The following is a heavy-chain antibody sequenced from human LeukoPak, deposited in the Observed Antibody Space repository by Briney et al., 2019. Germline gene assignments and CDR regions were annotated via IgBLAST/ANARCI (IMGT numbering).Heavy chain of an antibody. J-gene: IGHJ3*01. Sequence: ASVTVSRKPSGYTFTGYYMQWVRQAPGQGLEWMGWIKPNSGGANFEQMFLGRVTITRDTAHRTGYMGVGRLRSVGTRGYYRARDRADCDGDCYQEDLYVFYVWGQGTMVTVS. V-gene: IGHV1-2*02. CDR3: ARDRADCDGDCYQEDLYVFYV. CDR1: GYTFTGYY. CDR2: IKPNSGGA. D-gene: IGHD2-21*02.